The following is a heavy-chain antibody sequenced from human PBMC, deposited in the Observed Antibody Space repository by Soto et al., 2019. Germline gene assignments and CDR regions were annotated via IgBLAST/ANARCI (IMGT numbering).Heavy chain of an antibody. D-gene: IGHD1-26*01. Sequence: QVQLVQSGAEVKKPGSSVKVSCKASGGTFSSYTISWVRQAPGQGLEWMGRIIPILGIAKYAQKFQGRVTITADKSTSTAYMELSSLRSVDTAVYYCARALTVGATVDYWGQGTLGTVSS. V-gene: IGHV1-69*02. CDR2: IIPILGIA. CDR3: ARALTVGATVDY. CDR1: GGTFSSYT. J-gene: IGHJ4*02.